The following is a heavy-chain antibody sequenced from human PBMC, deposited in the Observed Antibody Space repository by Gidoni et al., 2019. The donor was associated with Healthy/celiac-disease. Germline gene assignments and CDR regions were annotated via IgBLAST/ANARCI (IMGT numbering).Heavy chain of an antibody. Sequence: EVQLVESGGGLVQPGGSLKLSCAASGFTFRGSAMHWVRQASGKGLEWVGRIRSKANSYATAYAASVKGRFTISRDDSKNTAYLQMNSLKTEDTAVYYCTRTTSGSYYSYWGQGTLVTVSS. J-gene: IGHJ4*02. CDR1: GFTFRGSA. D-gene: IGHD1-26*01. CDR2: IRSKANSYAT. V-gene: IGHV3-73*01. CDR3: TRTTSGSYYSY.